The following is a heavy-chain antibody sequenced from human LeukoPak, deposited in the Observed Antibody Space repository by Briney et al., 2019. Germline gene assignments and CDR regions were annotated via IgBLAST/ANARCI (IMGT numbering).Heavy chain of an antibody. Sequence: GGSLRLSCAASGFTFSSYSMNWVRQAPGKGLEWVSSISSSSSYIYYADSVKGRFTISRDNAKNSLYLQMNSLRAEDTAVYYCARAPIAVAGNSDYWGQGTPVTVSS. V-gene: IGHV3-21*01. CDR3: ARAPIAVAGNSDY. J-gene: IGHJ4*02. CDR2: ISSSSSYI. CDR1: GFTFSSYS. D-gene: IGHD6-19*01.